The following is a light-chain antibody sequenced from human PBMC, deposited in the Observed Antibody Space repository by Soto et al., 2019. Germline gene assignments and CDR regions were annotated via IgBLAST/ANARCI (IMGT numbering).Light chain of an antibody. CDR3: QRYNSVPNT. CDR2: GAS. J-gene: IGKJ3*01. CDR1: QGISHY. Sequence: DVQMTQSPSSLSASVGDRVIITCRVSQGISHYLAWYQQKPGRVPKLLIYGASTLHSGVPSRFSGSGSGTDFTLTINSLQPEDVATYYCQRYNSVPNTFGPGTKVDIK. V-gene: IGKV1-27*01.